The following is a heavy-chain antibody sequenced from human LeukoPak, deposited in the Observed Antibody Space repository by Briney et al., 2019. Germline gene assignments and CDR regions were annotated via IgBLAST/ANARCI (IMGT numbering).Heavy chain of an antibody. J-gene: IGHJ4*02. D-gene: IGHD6-19*01. CDR2: ITAGTTYT. Sequence: PGGSLSLSCVASGFTFSDYYVSWIRQAPGKGLEWVSYITAGTTYTKYADSVKGRFTISRGTTKNSVSLQMNSLRVEDTAVYYCAKSLDSSSWFYFVHWGLGTLVTVSS. CDR1: GFTFSDYY. CDR3: AKSLDSSSWFYFVH. V-gene: IGHV3-11*06.